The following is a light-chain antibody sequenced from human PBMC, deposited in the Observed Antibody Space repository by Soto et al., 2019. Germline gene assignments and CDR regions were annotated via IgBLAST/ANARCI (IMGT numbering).Light chain of an antibody. Sequence: QAVVTQAPSLTLSPGGTVTLTCGSSTGAVTNGHYPYWFQQKPGQAPRTLIYDTTNRHSWTPARFSGSLLGGKAALTLPRAPPEDEAQYYCLLSYNGPYVFGTGTKGTVL. CDR2: DTT. CDR1: TGAVTNGHY. J-gene: IGLJ1*01. CDR3: LLSYNGPYV. V-gene: IGLV7-46*01.